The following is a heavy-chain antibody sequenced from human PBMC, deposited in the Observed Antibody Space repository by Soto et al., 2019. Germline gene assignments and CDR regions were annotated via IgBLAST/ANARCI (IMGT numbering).Heavy chain of an antibody. D-gene: IGHD3-22*01. CDR2: IYFRGTT. J-gene: IGHJ4*02. Sequence: PSETLSLTCTVSGVSISSYYWIWIRQPPGKGLEWIGYIYFRGTTNYNPSLKSRVTMSADTSKNQFSLKLNSVTAADTAVYYCARMNYYDTSGYPFDYWGQGMMVTV. CDR3: ARMNYYDTSGYPFDY. V-gene: IGHV4-59*01. CDR1: GVSISSYY.